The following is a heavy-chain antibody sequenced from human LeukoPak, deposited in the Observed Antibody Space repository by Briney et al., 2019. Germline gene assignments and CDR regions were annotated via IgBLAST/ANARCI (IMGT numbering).Heavy chain of an antibody. CDR3: AKAGYSTSWYYLDF. CDR1: DFTFSDYG. V-gene: IGHV3-30*02. CDR2: IRFDGGNE. J-gene: IGHJ4*02. D-gene: IGHD6-13*01. Sequence: GGSLRLSCAASDFTFSDYGVHWVRQAPGKGLEWVAFIRFDGGNEIYGDSVKGRFTISRDDSKDTLHLQMNSLSAEDTAVYFCAKAGYSTSWYYLDFWGQGTLVTVSS.